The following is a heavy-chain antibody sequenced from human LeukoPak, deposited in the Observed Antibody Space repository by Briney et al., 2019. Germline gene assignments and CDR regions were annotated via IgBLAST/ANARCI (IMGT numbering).Heavy chain of an antibody. J-gene: IGHJ5*02. V-gene: IGHV4-4*07. CDR2: IYTSGST. D-gene: IGHD3-10*01. Sequence: SEALSLTCTVSGGSISSYYWSWIRQPAGKGLEWIGRIYTSGSTNYNPSLKSRVTMSVDTSKNQFSLKLSSVTAADTAVYYCARDPHYYGSGSFNWFDPWGQGTLVTVSS. CDR3: ARDPHYYGSGSFNWFDP. CDR1: GGSISSYY.